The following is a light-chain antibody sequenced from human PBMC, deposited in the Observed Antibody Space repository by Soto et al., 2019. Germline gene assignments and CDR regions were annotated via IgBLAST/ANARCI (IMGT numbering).Light chain of an antibody. V-gene: IGLV2-11*01. Sequence: QSALTQPRSVSASPGQSVTISCTGTSSDVGSYKSVSWYQQPPGKAPKLMIYDVNKRPSGVPDRFSGSKSGNTASLTISGLQAEDESDYYCCSYGGSYSWVFGGGTQLTVL. CDR2: DVN. CDR3: CSYGGSYSWV. J-gene: IGLJ3*02. CDR1: SSDVGSYKS.